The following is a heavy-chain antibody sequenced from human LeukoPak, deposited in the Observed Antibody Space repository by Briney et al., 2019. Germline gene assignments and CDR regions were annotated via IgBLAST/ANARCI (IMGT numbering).Heavy chain of an antibody. Sequence: SETLSLTCTVSGDSISRSTYYWAWIRQPPGKGLEWIGSVYYGRSPYFNPSLESRATISVDTSKNHFSLKMSSVTAADTAVYYCARSSGTGAFSYWGQGTLVTVSS. CDR3: ARSSGTGAFSY. J-gene: IGHJ4*02. CDR1: GDSISRSTYY. CDR2: VYYGRSP. V-gene: IGHV4-39*02. D-gene: IGHD6-25*01.